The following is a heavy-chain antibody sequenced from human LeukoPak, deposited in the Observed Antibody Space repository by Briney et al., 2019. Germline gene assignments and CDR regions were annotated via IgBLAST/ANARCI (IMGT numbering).Heavy chain of an antibody. D-gene: IGHD6-19*01. CDR2: IIPIFGTA. Sequence: SVKVSCKASGGTFSSYAISWVRQAPGQGPEWMGGIIPIFGTANYAQKFQGRVTITADESASTAYMELSSLRSEDTAVYYCARESSSGWYGDWFDPWGQGTLVTVSS. V-gene: IGHV1-69*13. J-gene: IGHJ5*02. CDR3: ARESSSGWYGDWFDP. CDR1: GGTFSSYA.